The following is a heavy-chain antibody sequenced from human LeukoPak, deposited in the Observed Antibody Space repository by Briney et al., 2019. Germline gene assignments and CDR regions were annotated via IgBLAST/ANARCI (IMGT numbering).Heavy chain of an antibody. V-gene: IGHV3-21*01. J-gene: IGHJ4*02. CDR3: ARARISGSYYIGDY. Sequence: GGSLRLSCAASGFTFSSYSMNWVRQAPGKGLEWVSSISSSSSYIYYADSVKGRFTISRDNAKNSLYLQMNSLRAEDTAVYYCARARISGSYYIGDYWGQGTLVTVSS. CDR2: ISSSSSYI. CDR1: GFTFSSYS. D-gene: IGHD1-26*01.